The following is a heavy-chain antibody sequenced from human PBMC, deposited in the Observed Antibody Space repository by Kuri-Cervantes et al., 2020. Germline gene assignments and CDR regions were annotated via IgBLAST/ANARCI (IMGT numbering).Heavy chain of an antibody. CDR2: ISSSGSTI. Sequence: GESLKISCAASGFTFSDYYMSWIRQAPGKGLEWVSYISSSGSTIYYADSVKGRFTISRDNAKNSLYLQMNSLRAEDTAVYYCARDPKVIQEYYFDYWGQGTLVTVSS. J-gene: IGHJ4*02. D-gene: IGHD2-21*01. V-gene: IGHV3-11*01. CDR1: GFTFSDYY. CDR3: ARDPKVIQEYYFDY.